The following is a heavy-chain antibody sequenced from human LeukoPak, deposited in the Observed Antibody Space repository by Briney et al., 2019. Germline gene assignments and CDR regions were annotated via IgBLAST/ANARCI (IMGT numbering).Heavy chain of an antibody. CDR3: TTDSGSVVVTAVNLFLDFDY. Sequence: PGGSLRLSCAASGFTFSNAWMSWVRQAPGKGLEWVGRIKSKTDGGTTDYAAPVKGRFTISRDDSKNTLYLQMNSLKTEDTAVYYCTTDSGSVVVTAVNLFLDFDYWGQGTLVTVSS. J-gene: IGHJ4*02. CDR2: IKSKTDGGTT. V-gene: IGHV3-15*01. D-gene: IGHD2-21*02. CDR1: GFTFSNAW.